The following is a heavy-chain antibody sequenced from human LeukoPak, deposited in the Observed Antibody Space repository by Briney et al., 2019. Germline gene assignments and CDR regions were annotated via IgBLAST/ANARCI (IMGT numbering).Heavy chain of an antibody. D-gene: IGHD6-13*01. J-gene: IGHJ4*02. CDR3: ARAVITAAGDFDL. Sequence: GGSPRLSCAASGFTLRNYAMSWVRQAPGKGLEWVSAFSGSGVSTHYADSVKGRFTISRDNSKNTQYLQMNSLRAEDTAVYYCARAVITAAGDFDLWDQGTLVTVSS. V-gene: IGHV3-23*01. CDR2: FSGSGVST. CDR1: GFTLRNYA.